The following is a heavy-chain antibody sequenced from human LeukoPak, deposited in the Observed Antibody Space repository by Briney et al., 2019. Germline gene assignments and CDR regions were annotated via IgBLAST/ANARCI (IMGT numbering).Heavy chain of an antibody. CDR1: GGSVSSGSYY. CDR3: ARETTMVRGVTPYYFDY. CDR2: IYYSGST. V-gene: IGHV4-61*01. D-gene: IGHD3-10*01. Sequence: SGTLSLTCTVSGGSVSSGSYYWSWIRQPPGKGLEWIGYIYYSGSTNYNPSLKSRVTISVDTSKNQFSLKLSSVTAADTAVYYCARETTMVRGVTPYYFDYWGQGTLVTVSS. J-gene: IGHJ4*02.